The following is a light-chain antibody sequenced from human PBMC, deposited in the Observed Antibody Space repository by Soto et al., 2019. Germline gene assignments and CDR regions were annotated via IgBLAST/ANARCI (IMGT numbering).Light chain of an antibody. J-gene: IGLJ1*01. CDR3: SSYTSSSILV. CDR1: SRDVGGYNF. Sequence: QSVLTQPASVSGSPGQSITISCTGTSRDVGGYNFVSWYQQYPGEVPKLMIYEVGNRPSGVSNRSSGSKSGNTASLTISGLQAEDEADYYCSSYTSSSILVFGTGTKVTVL. V-gene: IGLV2-14*01. CDR2: EVG.